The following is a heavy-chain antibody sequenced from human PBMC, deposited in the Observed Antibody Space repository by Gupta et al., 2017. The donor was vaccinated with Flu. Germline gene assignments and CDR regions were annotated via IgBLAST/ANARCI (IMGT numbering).Heavy chain of an antibody. V-gene: IGHV3-49*04. D-gene: IGHD6-13*01. Sequence: EVQLVESGGGLVQPGRSLRLSCTASGFTFGDYAMSWVRQAPGKGLEWVGFIRSKAYGGTTEYAASVKGRFTISRDDSKSIAYLQMNSLKTEDTAVYYCTRDPASPYSSSWYNWFDPWGQGTLVTVSS. J-gene: IGHJ5*02. CDR2: IRSKAYGGTT. CDR1: GFTFGDYA. CDR3: TRDPASPYSSSWYNWFDP.